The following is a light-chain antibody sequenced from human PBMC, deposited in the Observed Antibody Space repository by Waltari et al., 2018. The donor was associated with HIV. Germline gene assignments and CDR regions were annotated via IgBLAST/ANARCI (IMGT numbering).Light chain of an antibody. V-gene: IGKV1-39*01. CDR2: AGS. CDR1: QYITNY. J-gene: IGKJ3*01. Sequence: DIQMTLSPSSLSPSVGDKVTITCRASQYITNYLNWYQKKPGEAPKLLIYAGSFLHPRAPSRFSGSVAGTDFTLTISSLQREDFGTYYCQQGYSLPLTFGPGTRVDSK. CDR3: QQGYSLPLT.